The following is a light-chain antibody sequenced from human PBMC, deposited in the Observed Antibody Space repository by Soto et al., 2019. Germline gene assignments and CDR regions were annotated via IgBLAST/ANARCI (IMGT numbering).Light chain of an antibody. CDR2: HAS. Sequence: EVVMTQSPATLSVSPGERVTLSCRASQSVSNYLAWYQQKPGQAPRLLMYHASTRATGIPARFSGTGSGTEFFLSISSLQSEDFAVYYCQQRSNWPPDFGGGTKVEIK. V-gene: IGKV3-15*01. CDR3: QQRSNWPPD. J-gene: IGKJ4*01. CDR1: QSVSNY.